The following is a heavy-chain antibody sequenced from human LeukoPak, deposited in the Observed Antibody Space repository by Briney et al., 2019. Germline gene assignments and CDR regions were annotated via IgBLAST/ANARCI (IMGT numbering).Heavy chain of an antibody. CDR1: GYTFTGYY. Sequence: ASVKVSCKASGYTFTGYYMHWVRQAPGQGLEWMGWINPNSGGTNYAQKFQGRVTMTRDTSISTAYMELSRLRSDDTAVYYCAREGIYCSGGSCYPDAFDIWGQGAMVTVSS. D-gene: IGHD2-15*01. CDR2: INPNSGGT. V-gene: IGHV1-2*02. CDR3: AREGIYCSGGSCYPDAFDI. J-gene: IGHJ3*02.